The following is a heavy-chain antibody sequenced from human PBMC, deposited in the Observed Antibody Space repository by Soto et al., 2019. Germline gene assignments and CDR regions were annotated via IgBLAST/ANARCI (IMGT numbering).Heavy chain of an antibody. J-gene: IGHJ6*02. D-gene: IGHD5-18*01. CDR3: ARDLGNTAMVRSRYYYYGMDV. V-gene: IGHV3-21*01. Sequence: EVQLVESGGGLVKPGGSLRLSCAASGFTFSSYSMNWVRQAPGKGLEWVSSISSSSSYIYYADSVKGRFTISRDNAKNSLYLQMNSLRAEDTAEYYCARDLGNTAMVRSRYYYYGMDVWGQGTTVTVSS. CDR2: ISSSSSYI. CDR1: GFTFSSYS.